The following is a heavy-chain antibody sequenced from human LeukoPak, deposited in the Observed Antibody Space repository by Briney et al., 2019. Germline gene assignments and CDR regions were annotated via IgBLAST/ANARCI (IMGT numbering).Heavy chain of an antibody. V-gene: IGHV3-7*03. CDR2: IRQDGSEK. D-gene: IGHD3-16*01. CDR3: AGGAGWLIDY. CDR1: GFTFDDYA. J-gene: IGHJ4*02. Sequence: GGSLRLSCAASGFTFDDYAMNWVRQAPGKGLEWVANIRQDGSEKNYVDSVKGRFTISRDNAKNSLFLQMDSLRAEDTAVYYCAGGAGWLIDYWGQGTLVTVSS.